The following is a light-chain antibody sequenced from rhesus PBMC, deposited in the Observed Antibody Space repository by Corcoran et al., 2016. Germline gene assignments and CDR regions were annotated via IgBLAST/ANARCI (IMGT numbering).Light chain of an antibody. CDR3: QHYYSIPLT. CDR1: QGITND. V-gene: IGKV1-25*01. Sequence: DIQMTQSPSSLSASVGDRVTITCRASQGITNDLAWYQQKPGETPKLLIYEASSLQSGIPSRFSGSGDGTDFALTISSLQSEDFATYYCQHYYSIPLTFGGGTKVEIK. CDR2: EAS. J-gene: IGKJ4*01.